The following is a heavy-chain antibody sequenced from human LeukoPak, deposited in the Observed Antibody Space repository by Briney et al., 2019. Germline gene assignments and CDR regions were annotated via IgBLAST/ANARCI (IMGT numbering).Heavy chain of an antibody. D-gene: IGHD2-15*01. CDR1: GYTFITYG. V-gene: IGHV1-18*01. CDR3: VRGPYCSGATCYSQYFDY. CDR2: ISAYNGDT. J-gene: IGHJ4*02. Sequence: ASVNVSCKASGYTFITYGISWGRHDPGQGLEWMGWISAYNGDTKDSQKLQGRVTMTTDTSTSTAYMELRSLRSDDTAVYSCVRGPYCSGATCYSQYFDYWGQGTLVTVSS.